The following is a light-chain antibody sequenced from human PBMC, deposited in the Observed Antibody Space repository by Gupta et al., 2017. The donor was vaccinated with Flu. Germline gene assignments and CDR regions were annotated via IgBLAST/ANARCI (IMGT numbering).Light chain of an antibody. J-gene: IGKJ2*01. Sequence: DVVLTQSPLSLPVTLGQPASISCRSSQSLVYTDGNTYLNWYQQRPGHSPRRLIYRVSNRDSGVPDRFSGGGSGTDFTLKISRVEAEDVAVYYCMQGTHRMYTFGQGTKLEIK. CDR3: MQGTHRMYT. V-gene: IGKV2-30*01. CDR2: RVS. CDR1: QSLVYTDGNTY.